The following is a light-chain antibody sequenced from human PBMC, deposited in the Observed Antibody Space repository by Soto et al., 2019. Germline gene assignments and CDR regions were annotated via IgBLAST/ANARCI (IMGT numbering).Light chain of an antibody. J-gene: IGLJ2*01. V-gene: IGLV1-40*01. CDR1: SSNIGAGYD. Sequence: QPVLTQPPSVSGAPGQRVTISCTGSSSNIGAGYDVHWYQHLPGTAPKLLIYNNSNRPSGVPDRFSGSKSGTSASLAITGLQAEDEADYHCQSYDSSLSALFGGGTKLTVL. CDR3: QSYDSSLSAL. CDR2: NNS.